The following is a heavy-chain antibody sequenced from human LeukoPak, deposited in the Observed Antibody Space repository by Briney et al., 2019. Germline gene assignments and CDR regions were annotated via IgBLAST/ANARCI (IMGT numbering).Heavy chain of an antibody. CDR1: GFTFSSYG. J-gene: IGHJ4*02. CDR3: ASASYCKGGSCYSVH. D-gene: IGHD2-15*01. CDR2: IWYDGSNK. V-gene: IGHV3-33*01. Sequence: GGSLRLPCAASGFTFSSYGMHWVRQAPGKGLEWVAVIWYDGSNKYYADSVKGRFTISRDNSKNTLYLQMNSLRAEDTAVYYCASASYCKGGSCYSVHWGQGTLVTVSS.